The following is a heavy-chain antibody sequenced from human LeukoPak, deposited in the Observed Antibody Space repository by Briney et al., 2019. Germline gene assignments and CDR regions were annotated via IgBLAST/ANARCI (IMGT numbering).Heavy chain of an antibody. V-gene: IGHV4-39*01. CDR2: IYYSGST. CDR3: ARQLHIVVVVAAWFDP. D-gene: IGHD2-15*01. Sequence: SETLSLTCTVSGGSISSSSYYWGWIRQPPGKGLEWIGRIYYSGSTYYNPSLKIRVTISVDTSKNQFSLKLSSVTAADTAVYYCARQLHIVVVVAAWFDPWGQGTLVTVSS. CDR1: GGSISSSSYY. J-gene: IGHJ5*02.